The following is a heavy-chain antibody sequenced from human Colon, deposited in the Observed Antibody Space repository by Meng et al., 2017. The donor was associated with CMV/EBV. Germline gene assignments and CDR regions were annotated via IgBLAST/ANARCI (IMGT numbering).Heavy chain of an antibody. CDR2: ISYHGRNI. CDR1: GFSINIYA. CDR3: ARRASTGTTPGCFDP. D-gene: IGHD1-7*01. J-gene: IGHJ5*02. V-gene: IGHV3-30*04. Sequence: QMQLVESXXGXVQPGXXLXXXXXXSGFSINIYAMNWIRQAPGKGLEWLTIISYHGRNIFYADSVKGRFTVSRDNSKNTLYLQMDSLRTEDTAVYYCARRASTGTTPGCFDPWGQGTLVTVSS.